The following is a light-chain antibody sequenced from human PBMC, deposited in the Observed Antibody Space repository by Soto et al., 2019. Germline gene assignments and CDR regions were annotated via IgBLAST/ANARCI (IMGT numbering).Light chain of an antibody. CDR3: QQANSFPHT. V-gene: IGKV1-12*01. CDR2: AAS. CDR1: QGIAGW. J-gene: IGKJ3*01. Sequence: DVLMTQSPSSVSASVGDRVTITCQASQGIAGWLAWYQQKPGKAPKLLIYAASTLQSGVPSRFSGSGSGTDFTLTISDLQPEDFATYYCQQANSFPHTFGPGTKVDI.